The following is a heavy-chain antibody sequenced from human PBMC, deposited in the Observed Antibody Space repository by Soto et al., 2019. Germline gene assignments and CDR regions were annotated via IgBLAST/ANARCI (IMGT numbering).Heavy chain of an antibody. Sequence: QITLKESGPTLVKPTQTLTLTCTFSGFSLNTSGVAVGWIRQPPGKALEWLALIYWDDDKRYSPSLKSRLTVTKDASKNQVVLTMTNMDPVDTATSYCAHYPNWSQIDYWGQGTLVTVSS. CDR2: IYWDDDK. CDR1: GFSLNTSGVA. V-gene: IGHV2-5*02. D-gene: IGHD1-1*01. CDR3: AHYPNWSQIDY. J-gene: IGHJ4*02.